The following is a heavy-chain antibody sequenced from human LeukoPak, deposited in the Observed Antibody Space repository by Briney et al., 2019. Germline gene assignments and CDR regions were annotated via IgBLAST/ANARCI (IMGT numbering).Heavy chain of an antibody. D-gene: IGHD2-8*01. Sequence: GESLKISFKGSGYSFNSYWIGWVRQMPGKGLEGMGIIFPGDSDTRYSPSFQGHVTISADKSISTAYMQWNSLKASDTAMYFCARRNDYYGLDVWGQGTTVTVSS. CDR3: ARRNDYYGLDV. CDR2: IFPGDSDT. V-gene: IGHV5-51*01. J-gene: IGHJ6*02. CDR1: GYSFNSYW.